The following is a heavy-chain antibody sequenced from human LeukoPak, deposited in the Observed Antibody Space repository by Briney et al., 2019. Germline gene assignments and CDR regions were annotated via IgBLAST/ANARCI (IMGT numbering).Heavy chain of an antibody. V-gene: IGHV3-23*01. Sequence: SGGSLRLSCAASGFTFTSFAMTWVRQAPGKGLEWVSAISGSGGSTYYADSVKGRFTISRDNSKNTLYLQMNSLRAEDTAVYYCAKGTREYSYLLILDYWGQGTLVTVSS. J-gene: IGHJ4*02. CDR1: GFTFTSFA. D-gene: IGHD5-18*01. CDR2: ISGSGGST. CDR3: AKGTREYSYLLILDY.